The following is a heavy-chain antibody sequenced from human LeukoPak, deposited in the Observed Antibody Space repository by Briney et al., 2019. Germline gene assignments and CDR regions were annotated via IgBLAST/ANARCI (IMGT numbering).Heavy chain of an antibody. CDR3: TTDSAQTGVDP. J-gene: IGHJ5*02. D-gene: IGHD7-27*01. V-gene: IGHV3-15*01. CDR2: IKSKTDGGTT. CDR1: GFTFSNAW. Sequence: GGSLRLSCAASGFTFSNAWMSWVRQAPGKGLEWVGRIKSKTDGGTTDYAAPGKGRFTISRDDSTNTLYLQMNSLKTEDTAVYYCTTDSAQTGVDPWGQGTLVTVSS.